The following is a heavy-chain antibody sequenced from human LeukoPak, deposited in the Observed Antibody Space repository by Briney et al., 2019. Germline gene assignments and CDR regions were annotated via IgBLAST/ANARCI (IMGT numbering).Heavy chain of an antibody. CDR2: INPSGGST. CDR3: ARGRGGYDSSGYQYYFDY. J-gene: IGHJ4*02. Sequence: GASVKVSCKASGYTFTSYYMHWVRQAPGQGLEWMGIINPSGGSTSYAQKFQGRVTMTRDTSTSTVYMELSSLRSEDTAVYYCARGRGGYDSSGYQYYFDYWGQGTLVAVS. D-gene: IGHD3-22*01. V-gene: IGHV1-46*01. CDR1: GYTFTSYY.